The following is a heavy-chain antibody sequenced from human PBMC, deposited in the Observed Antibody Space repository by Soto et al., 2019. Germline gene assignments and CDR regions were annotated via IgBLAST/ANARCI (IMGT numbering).Heavy chain of an antibody. Sequence: GGSLRLSCAASGFTFSSYAMHWVRQAPGKGLEWVAVISYDGSNKYYADSVKGRFTISRDNSKNTLYLQMNSLRAEDTAVYYCARLVDGTLDYWGQGTLVTVSS. D-gene: IGHD2-2*01. CDR2: ISYDGSNK. J-gene: IGHJ4*02. V-gene: IGHV3-30-3*01. CDR3: ARLVDGTLDY. CDR1: GFTFSSYA.